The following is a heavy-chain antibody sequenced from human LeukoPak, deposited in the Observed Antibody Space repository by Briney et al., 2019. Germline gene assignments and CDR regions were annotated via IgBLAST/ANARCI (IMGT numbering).Heavy chain of an antibody. CDR1: GYTFTDYY. J-gene: IGHJ4*02. Sequence: ASVKMSCKVSGYTFTDYYMHWVQQAPGKGLEWMGLVDPEDGETIYAEKFQGRVTITADTSTDTAYMELSSLRSEDTAVYYCATDLMITMVRGVILDYWGQGTLVTVSS. CDR2: VDPEDGET. D-gene: IGHD3-10*01. V-gene: IGHV1-69-2*01. CDR3: ATDLMITMVRGVILDY.